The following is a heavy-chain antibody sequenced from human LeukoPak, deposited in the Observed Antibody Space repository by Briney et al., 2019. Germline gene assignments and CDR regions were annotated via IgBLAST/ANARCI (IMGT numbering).Heavy chain of an antibody. CDR3: AGGRSYAPFRVDP. V-gene: IGHV1-2*02. Sequence: GASVKVSCKASGYTFTSYYMHWVRQAPGQGLEWMGWMNPNSGATNYAQKFQGRVTMTRDTSISTAYMELSRLRSDDTAVYHCAGGRSYAPFRVDPWGQGTLVTVSS. CDR2: MNPNSGAT. J-gene: IGHJ5*02. CDR1: GYTFTSYY. D-gene: IGHD1-26*01.